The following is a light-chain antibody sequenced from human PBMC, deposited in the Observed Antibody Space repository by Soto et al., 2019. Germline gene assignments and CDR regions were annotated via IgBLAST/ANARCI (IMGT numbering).Light chain of an antibody. V-gene: IGKV3-11*01. CDR3: QQRRNLPYT. CDR2: DTT. CDR1: QSVSNY. J-gene: IGKJ2*01. Sequence: ETLLTQSPGTLSLSPGERATLSCRASQSVSNYLAWFQQKPGQAPRLLIFDTTNRAPGTPARFSGSGSVTDFTLTISSLEPDDFAVYYCQQRRNLPYTFGRRTKLEIK.